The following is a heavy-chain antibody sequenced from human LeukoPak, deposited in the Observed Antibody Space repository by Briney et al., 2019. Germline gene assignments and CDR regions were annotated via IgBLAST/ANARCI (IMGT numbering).Heavy chain of an antibody. CDR3: ARDPTSRFLEWLLDGGDYFDY. D-gene: IGHD3-3*01. V-gene: IGHV3-23*01. Sequence: GGSLRLSCAASGFTFSSYAMSWVRQAPGKGLEWVSAISGSGGSTYYADSVKGRFTISRDNSKNTLYLQMNSLRAEDTAVYYCARDPTSRFLEWLLDGGDYFDYWGQGTLVTVSS. J-gene: IGHJ4*02. CDR1: GFTFSSYA. CDR2: ISGSGGST.